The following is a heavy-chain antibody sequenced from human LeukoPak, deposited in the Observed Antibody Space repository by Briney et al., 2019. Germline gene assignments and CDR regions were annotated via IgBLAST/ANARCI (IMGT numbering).Heavy chain of an antibody. CDR2: IYPGDSDT. D-gene: IGHD6-13*01. J-gene: IGHJ4*02. V-gene: IGHV5-51*01. Sequence: GESLKISCKGSGYSFTSYWIGWVRQMPGKGLEWMGIIYPGDSDTRYSPSFQGQVTISADESIGTAYLQWSSLKASDTAMYYCATLNSSSWYMDWGQGTLVTVSS. CDR1: GYSFTSYW. CDR3: ATLNSSSWYMD.